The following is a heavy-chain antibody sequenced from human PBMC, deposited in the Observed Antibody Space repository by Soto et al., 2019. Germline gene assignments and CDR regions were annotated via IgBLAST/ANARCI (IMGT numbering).Heavy chain of an antibody. Sequence: PSETLSLTSTVSGGYISSGGYYWSWIRQHPGKGLEWIGYIYYSGSTYYNPSLKSRVTISVDTSKNQFSLKLSSVTAADTAVYYCARVGPGAFDIWGQGTMVTVSS. CDR3: ARVGPGAFDI. V-gene: IGHV4-31*03. CDR2: IYYSGST. CDR1: GGYISSGGYY. J-gene: IGHJ3*02.